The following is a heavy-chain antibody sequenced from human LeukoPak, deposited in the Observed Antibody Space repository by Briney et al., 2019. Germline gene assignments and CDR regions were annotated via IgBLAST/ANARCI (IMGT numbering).Heavy chain of an antibody. V-gene: IGHV3-11*04. CDR3: ARDPTEMATAYFDY. Sequence: GGSLRLSCAASGFTFSDYYMSWIRQAPGKGLEWVSYISSSGSTIYYADSVKGRFTISRDSAKNSLYPQMNSLRAEDTAVYYCARDPTEMATAYFDYWGQGTLVTVSS. D-gene: IGHD5-24*01. CDR1: GFTFSDYY. CDR2: ISSSGSTI. J-gene: IGHJ4*02.